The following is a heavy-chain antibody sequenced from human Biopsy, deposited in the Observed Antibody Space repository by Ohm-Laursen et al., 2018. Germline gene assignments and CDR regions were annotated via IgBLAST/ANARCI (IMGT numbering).Heavy chain of an antibody. Sequence: GTLSLTCTVSGGSFTGHYWTWIRQPPGKGLEWIGHISHTGYTSYKSSLKSRVTISLDTSRKHYSLRLTSLAAADTAVYYCARGSNEYGGLYFPHWGQGTLVTVSS. J-gene: IGHJ1*01. V-gene: IGHV4-59*11. CDR1: GGSFTGHY. CDR2: ISHTGYT. D-gene: IGHD4-23*01. CDR3: ARGSNEYGGLYFPH.